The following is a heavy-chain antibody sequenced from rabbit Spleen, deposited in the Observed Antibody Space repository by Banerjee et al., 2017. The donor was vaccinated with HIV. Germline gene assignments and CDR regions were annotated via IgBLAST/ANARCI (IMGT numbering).Heavy chain of an antibody. CDR2: IGISSGNS. Sequence: QEQLEESGGGLVKPEGSLTLTCKASGVSFSIGYVMCWVRQAPGKGLEWIACIGISSGNSYYANWAKSRYTISKTSSTTMTLQVTSLTAADTATYFCARAANPVNCFSLWAPGTVAT. CDR3: ARAANPVNCFSL. J-gene: IGHJ4*01. CDR1: GVSFSIGYV. V-gene: IGHV1S45*01. D-gene: IGHD7-1*01.